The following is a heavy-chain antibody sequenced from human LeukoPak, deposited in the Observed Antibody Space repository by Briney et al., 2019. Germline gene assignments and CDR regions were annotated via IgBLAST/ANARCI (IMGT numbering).Heavy chain of an antibody. J-gene: IGHJ6*03. CDR1: GYTSTSYD. D-gene: IGHD3-10*01. CDR2: MNPNSGNT. CDR3: ARGGPRGSYYYYMDV. Sequence: ASVKVSCKASGYTSTSYDINWVRQATGQGLEWMGWMNPNSGNTGYAQKFQGRVTITRNTSISTAYMELSSLRSEDTVVYYCARGGPRGSYYYYMDVWGKGTTVTVSS. V-gene: IGHV1-8*03.